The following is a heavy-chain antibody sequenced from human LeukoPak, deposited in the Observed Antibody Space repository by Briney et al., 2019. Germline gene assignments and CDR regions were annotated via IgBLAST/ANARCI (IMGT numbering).Heavy chain of an antibody. V-gene: IGHV4-39*01. CDR1: GDSIGGSNYY. CDR3: AGRGITYSSSFFAY. D-gene: IGHD6-13*01. CDR2: VFYSGNT. J-gene: IGHJ4*02. Sequence: PSETLSLTCTVSGDSIGGSNYYWAWIRRSPGKGLEWIGSVFYSGNTYYNPSLKSRVTISVDTSKNQFSLNLYSVTAADTATYYCAGRGITYSSSFFAYWGQGTLVTVSS.